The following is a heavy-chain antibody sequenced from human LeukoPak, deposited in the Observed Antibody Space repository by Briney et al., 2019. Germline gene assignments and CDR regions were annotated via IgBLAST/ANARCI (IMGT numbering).Heavy chain of an antibody. CDR1: GYSISSGYY. CDR2: IYHSGST. CDR3: ARQRDGYNCDY. J-gene: IGHJ4*02. Sequence: PSETLSLTCAVSGYSISSGYYWGWIRQPPGKGLEWIGSIYHSGSTYYNPSLKSRVTISVDTSKNQLSLKLSSVTAADTAVYYCARQRDGYNCDYWGQGTLVTVSS. D-gene: IGHD5-24*01. V-gene: IGHV4-38-2*01.